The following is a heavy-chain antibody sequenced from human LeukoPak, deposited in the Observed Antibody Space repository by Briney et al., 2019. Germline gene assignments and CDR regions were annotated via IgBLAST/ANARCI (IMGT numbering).Heavy chain of an antibody. CDR2: IYYSGST. V-gene: IGHV4-61*01. J-gene: IGHJ4*02. CDR1: GGSISSSSYY. D-gene: IGHD6-13*01. CDR3: ARGRSSPDY. Sequence: SETLSLTCTVSGGSISSSSYYWSWIRQPPGKGLEWIGYIYYSGSTNYNPSLKSRVTISVDTSKNQFSLKLSSVTAADTAVYYCARGRSSPDYWGQGTLVTVSS.